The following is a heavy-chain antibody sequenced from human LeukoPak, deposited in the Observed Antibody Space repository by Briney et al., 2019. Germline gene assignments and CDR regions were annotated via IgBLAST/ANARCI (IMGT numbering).Heavy chain of an antibody. D-gene: IGHD6-19*01. V-gene: IGHV4-39*07. Sequence: SETLSLTCTVSGDSISNINYYWGWVRQPPGKGLEWIALINYNGRTFNNPSLKSRVTISVDTSKNQFSLKLSSVTAADTAVYYCAGHSSGWFDYWGQGTLVTVSS. CDR3: AGHSSGWFDY. J-gene: IGHJ4*02. CDR2: INYNGRT. CDR1: GDSISNINYY.